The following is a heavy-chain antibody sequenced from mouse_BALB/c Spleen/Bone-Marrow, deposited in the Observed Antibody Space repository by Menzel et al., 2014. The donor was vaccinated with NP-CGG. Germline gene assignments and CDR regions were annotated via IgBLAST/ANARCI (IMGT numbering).Heavy chain of an antibody. CDR2: IYPGDGDT. CDR3: ARGGISVDY. CDR1: GYAFSVYW. J-gene: IGHJ2*01. Sequence: VKLVESGAELVRPGSSVKISCKASGYAFSVYWMNWVKQRPGQGLEWIGQIYPGDGDTNYNGKFKGRATLTADKSSNTACMQLSSLTSEDSAVYFRARGGISVDYWGQGTTLTVSS. V-gene: IGHV1-80*01.